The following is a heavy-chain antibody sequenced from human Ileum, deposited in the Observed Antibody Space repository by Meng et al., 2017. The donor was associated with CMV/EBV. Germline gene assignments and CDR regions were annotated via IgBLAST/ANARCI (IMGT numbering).Heavy chain of an antibody. CDR2: IYYSGST. D-gene: IGHD6-13*01. CDR1: GGSISSGTYY. V-gene: IGHV4-39*07. CDR3: AGDWGPYSSRGYFDP. J-gene: IGHJ5*02. Sequence: HLQESGPGLVPPSETLSLTCTVTGGSISSGTYYWAWIRQSPGKGLEWIGSIYYSGSTYDNPSLKSRVTMSVDTFKNQFSLKLTSVTAADTAVYYCAGDWGPYSSRGYFDPWGQGTLVTVSS.